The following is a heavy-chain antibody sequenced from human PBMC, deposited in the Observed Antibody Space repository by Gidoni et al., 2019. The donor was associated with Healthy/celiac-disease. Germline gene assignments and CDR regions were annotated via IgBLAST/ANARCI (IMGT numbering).Heavy chain of an antibody. Sequence: EVQLLASGGGLVQPGVSLRLSCSASGFTFSSYAMSWVRQAPGKGLEWVSAISGSGGSTYYADYVKGRFTISRDNSKNTLYLQMNSLRAEDTAVYYCAKGDWVGATIGCFDYWGQGTLVTVSS. CDR1: GFTFSSYA. CDR2: ISGSGGST. J-gene: IGHJ4*02. D-gene: IGHD1-26*01. CDR3: AKGDWVGATIGCFDY. V-gene: IGHV3-23*01.